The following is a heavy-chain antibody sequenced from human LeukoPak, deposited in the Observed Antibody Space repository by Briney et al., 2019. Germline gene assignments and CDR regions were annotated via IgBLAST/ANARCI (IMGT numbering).Heavy chain of an antibody. Sequence: PGGSLRLSCTTSGLTFSDFGMHWVRQAPGKGLEWVAFIRYDGNNKYFTDSVKGRFTISRDNSKTTLYLQMDSLRPEDTAVYYCASRSDSDYFDYWGQGTLVTVSS. CDR3: ASRSDSDYFDY. D-gene: IGHD1-26*01. J-gene: IGHJ4*02. CDR1: GLTFSDFG. V-gene: IGHV3-30*02. CDR2: IRYDGNNK.